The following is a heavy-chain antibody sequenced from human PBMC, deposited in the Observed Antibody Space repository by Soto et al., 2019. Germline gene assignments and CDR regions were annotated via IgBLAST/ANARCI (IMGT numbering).Heavy chain of an antibody. CDR3: ARGTTMVRGVIPLFDP. Sequence: SETLSLTCAVSGGSISSGGYSWSWIRQPPGKGLEWIGYIYHSGSTYYNPSLKSRVTISVARSKNQFSLKLSSVTAADTAVYYCARGTTMVRGVIPLFDPWGQGTLVTVSS. CDR2: IYHSGST. D-gene: IGHD3-10*01. J-gene: IGHJ5*02. V-gene: IGHV4-30-2*01. CDR1: GGSISSGGYS.